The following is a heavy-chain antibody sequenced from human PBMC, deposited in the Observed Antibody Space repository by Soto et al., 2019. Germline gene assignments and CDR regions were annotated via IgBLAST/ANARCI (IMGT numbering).Heavy chain of an antibody. Sequence: GGSLRLSCAASGFTFSSYWMHWVRQAPGKGLVWVSRINSDGSSTSYADSVKGRFTISRDNAKNTLYLQMNSLRAEDTAVYYCARDGWLGDILTGYFYGHYYGMDVWGQGTTVTVSS. CDR1: GFTFSSYW. V-gene: IGHV3-74*01. CDR2: INSDGSST. CDR3: ARDGWLGDILTGYFYGHYYGMDV. D-gene: IGHD3-9*01. J-gene: IGHJ6*02.